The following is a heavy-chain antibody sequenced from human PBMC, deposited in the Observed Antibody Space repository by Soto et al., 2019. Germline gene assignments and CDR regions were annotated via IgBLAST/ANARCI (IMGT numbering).Heavy chain of an antibody. D-gene: IGHD3-3*01. J-gene: IGHJ5*02. Sequence: SETLSLTCTVSGGSISSYYWSWIRQPPGKGLEWIGYIYYSGSTNYNPSLKSRVTISVDTSKNQFSLKLSSVTAAVTAVYYCARAIFGVVPGWFDPWGQGTLVTVSS. V-gene: IGHV4-59*01. CDR1: GGSISSYY. CDR3: ARAIFGVVPGWFDP. CDR2: IYYSGST.